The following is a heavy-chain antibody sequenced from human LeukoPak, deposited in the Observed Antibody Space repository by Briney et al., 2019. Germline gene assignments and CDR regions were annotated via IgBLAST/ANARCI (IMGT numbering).Heavy chain of an antibody. CDR1: GFTFSSYW. CDR3: VRNLVVVPNGDWFDS. J-gene: IGHJ5*01. CDR2: IKQDGSEK. V-gene: IGHV3-7*01. Sequence: GGSLRLSCAASGFTFSSYWMSWVRQAPGKGLEWVANIKQDGSEKYYVDSVKGRFTISRDNAKNSLYLQMNSLSAEDTAVYYCVRNLVVVPNGDWFDSWGQGTLVTVSS. D-gene: IGHD2-15*01.